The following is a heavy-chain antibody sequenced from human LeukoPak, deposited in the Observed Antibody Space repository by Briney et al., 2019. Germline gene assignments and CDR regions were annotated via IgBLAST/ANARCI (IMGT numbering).Heavy chain of an antibody. CDR1: GGSISSGGYS. Sequence: PSETLSLTCAVSGGSISSGGYSWSWIRQPPGKGLEWIGYIYHSGSTYCNPSLKSRVTISVDRSKNQFSLKLSSVTAADTAVYYCAALTTVTSSIDYWGQGTLVTVSS. J-gene: IGHJ4*02. CDR2: IYHSGST. CDR3: AALTTVTSSIDY. V-gene: IGHV4-30-2*01. D-gene: IGHD4-17*01.